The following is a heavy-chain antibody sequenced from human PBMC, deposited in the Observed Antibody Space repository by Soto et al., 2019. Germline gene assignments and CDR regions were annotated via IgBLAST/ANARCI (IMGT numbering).Heavy chain of an antibody. V-gene: IGHV4-30-4*01. J-gene: IGHJ4*02. CDR2: IYYSGST. D-gene: IGHD3-3*01. CDR1: GGSISSGDYY. Sequence: SETLSLTCTVSGGSISSGDYYWSWIRQPPGKGLEWIGYIYYSGSTYYNPSLKSRVTISVDTSKNQFSLKLSSVTAADTAVYYCARGLYYDFWSGYYPRPFDYWGQGTLVTVSS. CDR3: ARGLYYDFWSGYYPRPFDY.